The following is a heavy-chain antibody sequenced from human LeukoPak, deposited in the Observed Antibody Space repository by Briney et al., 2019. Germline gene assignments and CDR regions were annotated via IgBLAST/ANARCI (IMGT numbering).Heavy chain of an antibody. CDR2: IYPGDSDT. CDR1: GYSFSSHW. D-gene: IGHD4-23*01. Sequence: GESLKISCKGSGYSFSSHWIGWVRQMPGKGLEWMGIIYPGDSDTRYSPSFQGQVTISADKSPSTAYLQWSSLRASDSAMYYCARHGGYGGNQKAHFDYWGQGTLVTVSS. V-gene: IGHV5-51*01. CDR3: ARHGGYGGNQKAHFDY. J-gene: IGHJ4*02.